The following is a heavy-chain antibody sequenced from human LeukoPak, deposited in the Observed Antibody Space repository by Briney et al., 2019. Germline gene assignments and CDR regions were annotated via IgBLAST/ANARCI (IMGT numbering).Heavy chain of an antibody. V-gene: IGHV4-59*08. CDR2: IHYSVTT. CDR1: GDSISSHY. D-gene: IGHD3-22*01. CDR3: ARLHYDTSGLYYYFDY. J-gene: IGHJ4*02. Sequence: SETLSLTCTVPGDSISSHYWSWIRQPPGKGLEWIGYIHYSVTTNYNPSLKSRIAISVDTSKNQFSLKLTSVTAADTAVYYCARLHYDTSGLYYYFDYWGQGTLVTVSS.